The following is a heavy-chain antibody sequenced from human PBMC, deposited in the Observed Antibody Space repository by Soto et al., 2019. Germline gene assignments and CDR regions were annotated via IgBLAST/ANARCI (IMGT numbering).Heavy chain of an antibody. J-gene: IGHJ6*01. CDR1: GLIFSSSA. Sequence: QVQLVESGGGVVQPGRSLRLSCAASGLIFSSSAMHWVRQAPGKGLEWVALISYDGSNQFYADSVKGRFTISRDTSNNTLHLQMNSLRAEDTAVYYCARERAAYYYHYGMDVW. V-gene: IGHV3-30*04. CDR3: ARERAAYYYHYGMDV. D-gene: IGHD6-25*01. CDR2: ISYDGSNQ.